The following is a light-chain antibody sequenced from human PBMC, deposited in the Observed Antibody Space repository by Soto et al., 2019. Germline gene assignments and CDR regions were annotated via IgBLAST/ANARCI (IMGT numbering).Light chain of an antibody. Sequence: QSALTQPPSASGSPGQSVTISCTGTKNDIGVYDFVSWYQHHPGKAPRLIIYEVVQRPSGVSNRFSGSKSGNTASLTISGLQAEDEADYYCSSYTSSSTLVFGGGTKLTVL. CDR3: SSYTSSSTLV. CDR2: EVV. J-gene: IGLJ2*01. V-gene: IGLV2-14*01. CDR1: KNDIGVYDF.